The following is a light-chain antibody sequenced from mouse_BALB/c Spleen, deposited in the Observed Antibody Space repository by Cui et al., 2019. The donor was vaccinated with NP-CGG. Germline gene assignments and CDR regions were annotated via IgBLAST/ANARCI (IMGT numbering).Light chain of an antibody. CDR1: TGAVTTSNY. Sequence: QAVGTQESAVTTSPGETVTLTCRSNTGAVTTSNYANWVQEKPDHLFTGLIGGTNNRAPGVPARFSGSLIRDKAALTITGAQTEDEAIYFCALWYSNHWVFGGGTKLTVL. V-gene: IGLV1*01. CDR2: GTN. J-gene: IGLJ1*01. CDR3: ALWYSNHWV.